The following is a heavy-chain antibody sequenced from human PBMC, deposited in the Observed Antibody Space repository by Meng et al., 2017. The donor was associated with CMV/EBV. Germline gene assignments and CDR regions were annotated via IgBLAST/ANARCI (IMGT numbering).Heavy chain of an antibody. J-gene: IGHJ4*02. Sequence: CAVSGGSISSSNCWSWVRQPPGKGLEWIGEIYHSGSTNYNPSLKSRVTISVDKSKNQFSLKLSSVTAADTAVYYCASEVGATTAFDYWGQGTLVTVSS. D-gene: IGHD1-26*01. V-gene: IGHV4-4*02. CDR2: IYHSGST. CDR1: GGSISSSNC. CDR3: ASEVGATTAFDY.